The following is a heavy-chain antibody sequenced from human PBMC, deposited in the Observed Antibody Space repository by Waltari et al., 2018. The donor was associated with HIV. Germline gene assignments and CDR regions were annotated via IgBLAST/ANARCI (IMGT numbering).Heavy chain of an antibody. V-gene: IGHV3-21*04. CDR1: GFELRHYS. CDR3: VRDDPGYGPIDY. Sequence: LVESGGGVVKTGGSIRLTCEASGFELRHYSMNWVRQSPMRGLEWVYSIRRGNNEKHYLDSVRGRFAISRDSSESSVYLQMESLKEDDTATYFCVRDDPGYGPIDYWGQGTLVTVSS. J-gene: IGHJ4*02. CDR2: IRRGNNEK. D-gene: IGHD3-16*01.